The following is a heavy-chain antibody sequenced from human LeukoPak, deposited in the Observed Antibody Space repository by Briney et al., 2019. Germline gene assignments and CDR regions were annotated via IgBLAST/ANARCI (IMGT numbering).Heavy chain of an antibody. D-gene: IGHD2-2*01. Sequence: GGSLRLSCAASGFTLDAYAMHWVRPGPGKGLEWVSGMNWNGVNTDYADSVKGRFTVSRENAQNSLYLQMSSLRPEDTALYYCVKADCSSTSCLTDSWGPGTPVIVSS. CDR1: GFTLDAYA. V-gene: IGHV3-9*01. CDR2: MNWNGVNT. CDR3: VKADCSSTSCLTDS. J-gene: IGHJ4*02.